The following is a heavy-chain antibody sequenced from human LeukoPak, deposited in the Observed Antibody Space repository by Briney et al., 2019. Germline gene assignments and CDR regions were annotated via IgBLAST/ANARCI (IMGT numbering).Heavy chain of an antibody. CDR1: GGSFSGYY. CDR2: INHSGCT. CDR3: ARARSSSKTYYYYYYYMDV. V-gene: IGHV4-34*01. J-gene: IGHJ6*03. D-gene: IGHD6-6*01. Sequence: SETLSLTCAVYGGSFSGYYWSWIRQPPGKGLEWTGEINHSGCTNYNPSLKSRVTISVDTSKNQFSLKLSSVTAADTAVYYCARARSSSKTYYYYYYYMDVWGKGTTVTVSS.